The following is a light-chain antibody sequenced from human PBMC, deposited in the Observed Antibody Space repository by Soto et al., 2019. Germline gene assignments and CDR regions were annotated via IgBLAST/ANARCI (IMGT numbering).Light chain of an antibody. CDR1: GNDVGAYNY. CDR2: GVV. Sequence: QSALTQPRSVSGSPGQSVTISCTGTGNDVGAYNYVSWYQQHPGRPPKLLIYGVVRWPSGVPDRFSGSKSGNTASLTISGLQAEDEADYFCCSYAGGYTYLXGTGTKVT. CDR3: CSYAGGYTYL. V-gene: IGLV2-11*01. J-gene: IGLJ1*01.